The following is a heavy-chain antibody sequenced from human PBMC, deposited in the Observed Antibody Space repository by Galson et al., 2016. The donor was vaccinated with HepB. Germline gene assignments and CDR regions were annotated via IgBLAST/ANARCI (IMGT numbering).Heavy chain of an antibody. J-gene: IGHJ6*02. CDR2: LWYDGSNE. Sequence: SLRLSCAASGFTFSNYGMHWVRQRPGKGLEWVAGLWYDGSNEHYEDSVKGRFTISRDNAKNTLYLQMNSLTAEDTAVYHCAKEFLGRREYFYGMDVWGQGTTVIVSS. CDR3: AKEFLGRREYFYGMDV. CDR1: GFTFSNYG. D-gene: IGHD1-1*01. V-gene: IGHV3-33*03.